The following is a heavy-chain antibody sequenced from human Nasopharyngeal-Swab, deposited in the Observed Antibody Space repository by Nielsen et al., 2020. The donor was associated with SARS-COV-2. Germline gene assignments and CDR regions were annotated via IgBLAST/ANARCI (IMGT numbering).Heavy chain of an antibody. CDR1: GFTFSSYG. Sequence: GESLKISCAASGFTFSSYGMHWVRQAPGKGLEWVAVISYDGSNKYYADSVKGRFTISRDNPKNTLYLQMNSLRAEDTAVYYCAKGSSGTPSVYYWGQGTLVTVSS. CDR3: AKGSSGTPSVYY. CDR2: ISYDGSNK. V-gene: IGHV3-30*18. D-gene: IGHD1-1*01. J-gene: IGHJ4*02.